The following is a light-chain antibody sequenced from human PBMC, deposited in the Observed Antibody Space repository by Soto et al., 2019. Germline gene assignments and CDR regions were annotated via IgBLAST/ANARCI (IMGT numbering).Light chain of an antibody. V-gene: IGKV3-20*01. CDR1: QSVSSSY. CDR2: GAS. Sequence: EIVLTQSPGTLSLSPGERATLSCRASQSVSSSYLAWYQQKPGQAPRLLIYGASSRATGIPDRFSGSGSETDFTLTISRLEPEDLAVYYCQQYDSSPDTFGQGTKLEIK. J-gene: IGKJ2*01. CDR3: QQYDSSPDT.